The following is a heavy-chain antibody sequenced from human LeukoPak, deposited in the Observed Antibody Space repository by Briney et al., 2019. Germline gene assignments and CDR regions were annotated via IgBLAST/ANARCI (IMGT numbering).Heavy chain of an antibody. CDR2: ISGDGGST. Sequence: GGSLRLSCAASGFTFGDYAMHWVRQDPGKGLVWVSLISGDGGSTYYADSVKGRFTISRDNSKNSLYLQMNSLRTEDTALYYCVKVYSSGWYLYDYWGQGTLVTVSS. CDR3: VKVYSSGWYLYDY. V-gene: IGHV3-43*02. D-gene: IGHD6-19*01. CDR1: GFTFGDYA. J-gene: IGHJ4*02.